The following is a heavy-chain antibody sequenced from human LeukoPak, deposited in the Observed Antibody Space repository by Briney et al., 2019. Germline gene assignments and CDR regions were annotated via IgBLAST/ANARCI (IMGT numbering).Heavy chain of an antibody. J-gene: IGHJ4*02. Sequence: GGSLRLSCTASGFTFSNAWMSWVRQAPGKGLEWVGRTKIKTDGGTTDYAAPVKGRFTISRDDSKNTLYLQMNSLKAEDTAVYYCTAPLVVRALDYWGQGTLVTVSS. CDR2: TKIKTDGGTT. CDR3: TAPLVVRALDY. CDR1: GFTFSNAW. D-gene: IGHD3-10*01. V-gene: IGHV3-15*01.